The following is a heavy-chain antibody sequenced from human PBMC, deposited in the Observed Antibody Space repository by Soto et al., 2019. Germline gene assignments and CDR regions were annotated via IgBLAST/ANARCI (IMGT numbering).Heavy chain of an antibody. Sequence: PSETLSLTCTVSGGSISSYYWSWIRQPPGKGLEWIGYIYYSGSTNYNPSLKSRVTISVDTSKNQFSLKLSSVTAADTAVYYCARVKWIGSYSGSYYTAFDYWGQGTLLTVSS. J-gene: IGHJ4*02. CDR1: GGSISSYY. CDR3: ARVKWIGSYSGSYYTAFDY. D-gene: IGHD1-26*01. V-gene: IGHV4-59*08. CDR2: IYYSGST.